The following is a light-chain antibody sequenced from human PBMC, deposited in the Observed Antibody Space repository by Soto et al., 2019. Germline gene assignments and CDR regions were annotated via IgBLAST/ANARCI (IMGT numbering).Light chain of an antibody. CDR1: QSISSW. Sequence: DIQMTQSPYTLSVSVGDRVTITCRASQSISSWLAWYQQKPGKAPKSLIYKASSLESGVPSRFSGSGSGTEFTLTISSLQPDDFATYYCQQYSIYPITFGQGTRLEIK. V-gene: IGKV1-5*03. CDR3: QQYSIYPIT. J-gene: IGKJ5*01. CDR2: KAS.